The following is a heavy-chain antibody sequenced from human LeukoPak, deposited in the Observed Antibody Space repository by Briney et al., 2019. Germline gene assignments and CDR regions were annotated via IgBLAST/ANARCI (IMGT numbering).Heavy chain of an antibody. D-gene: IGHD3-3*01. Sequence: ASVKVSCKVSGYTLTELSMHWVRQAPGKGLEWMGGFDPEDGETIYAQKFQGRVTMTEDTSTDTAYMELSSLRSEDTAVYYCARAQIDDHYYYYGMDVWGQGTTVTVSS. CDR3: ARAQIDDHYYYYGMDV. V-gene: IGHV1-24*01. CDR1: GYTLTELS. CDR2: FDPEDGET. J-gene: IGHJ6*02.